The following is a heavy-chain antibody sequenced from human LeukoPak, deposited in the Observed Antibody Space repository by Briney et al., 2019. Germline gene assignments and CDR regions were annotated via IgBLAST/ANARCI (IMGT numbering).Heavy chain of an antibody. CDR1: GGTFSSYA. CDR3: ARSGDGYRWGSDY. CDR2: IIPIFGTA. V-gene: IGHV1-69*06. Sequence: GASVKVSCKASGGTFSSYAISWVRQAPGQGLEWMGGIIPIFGTANYAQKFQGRVAITADKSTSTAYMELSSLRSEDTAVYYCARSGDGYRWGSDYWGQGTLVTVSS. J-gene: IGHJ4*02. D-gene: IGHD5-24*01.